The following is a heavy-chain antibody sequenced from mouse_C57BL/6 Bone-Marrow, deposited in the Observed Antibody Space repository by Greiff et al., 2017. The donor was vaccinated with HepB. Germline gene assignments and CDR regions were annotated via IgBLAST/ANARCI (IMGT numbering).Heavy chain of an antibody. CDR2: ILPGSGST. CDR3: AGKPFYYGSSYGAMDY. Sequence: QVQLQQSGAELMKPGASVKLSCKATGYTFTGYWIEWVKQRPGHGLEWIGEILPGSGSTNYNEKFKGKATFTADTSSNTAYMQLSSLTTEDSAIYYCAGKPFYYGSSYGAMDYWGQGTSVTVSS. V-gene: IGHV1-9*01. CDR1: GYTFTGYW. D-gene: IGHD1-1*01. J-gene: IGHJ4*01.